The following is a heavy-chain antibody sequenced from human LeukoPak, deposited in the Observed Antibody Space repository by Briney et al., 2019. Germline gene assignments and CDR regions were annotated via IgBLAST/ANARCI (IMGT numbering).Heavy chain of an antibody. CDR2: INHSGST. Sequence: SETLSLTCAVDGGAFSGYYWSWIRQPPGKGVEWMGEINHSGSTNYNPSLKSRVTISVDTSKNQFSLKLSSVTAADTAVYYCARVALYYSDSSGYSQAIDYWGQGTLVTVSS. CDR1: GGAFSGYY. V-gene: IGHV4-34*01. CDR3: ARVALYYSDSSGYSQAIDY. J-gene: IGHJ4*02. D-gene: IGHD3-22*01.